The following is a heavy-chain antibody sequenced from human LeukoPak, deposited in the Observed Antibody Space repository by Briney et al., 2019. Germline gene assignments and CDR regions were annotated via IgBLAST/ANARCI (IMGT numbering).Heavy chain of an antibody. D-gene: IGHD3-22*01. J-gene: IGHJ4*02. V-gene: IGHV1-18*01. CDR1: GYTFTNYG. Sequence: ASVKVSCKASGYTFTNYGITWVRQAPGQGLEWMGWISPYNGNTNYAQKFQGRVTMTEDTSTDTAYMELSSLRSEDTAVYYCATNRPDYYDSSGYLWFDYWGQGTLVTVSS. CDR2: ISPYNGNT. CDR3: ATNRPDYYDSSGYLWFDY.